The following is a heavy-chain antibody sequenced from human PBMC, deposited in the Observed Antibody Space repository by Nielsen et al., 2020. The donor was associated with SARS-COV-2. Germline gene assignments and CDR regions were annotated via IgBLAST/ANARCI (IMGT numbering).Heavy chain of an antibody. J-gene: IGHJ4*02. CDR2: IKNDGSDE. CDR1: GFTFSTYY. Sequence: GGSLRLSCVASGFTFSTYYMHWVRQAPGRGLEWVAFIKNDGSDELYGDSVEGRFTISRDNSKNTLYLQMNSLRPEDTAVYYCAKESRDFDHWGQGTLVTVSS. CDR3: AKESRDFDH. V-gene: IGHV3-30*02.